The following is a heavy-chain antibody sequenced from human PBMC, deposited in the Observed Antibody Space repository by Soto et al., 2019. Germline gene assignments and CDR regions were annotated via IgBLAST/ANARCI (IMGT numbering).Heavy chain of an antibody. CDR1: GFTFSSYS. CDR3: TRHWLATREFDY. D-gene: IGHD1-26*01. Sequence: VGSLRLSCAASGFTFSSYSMNWVRQAPGKGLEWVSSISSSSGHIYYADSLKGRFTISRDNAKNSLYLQMNSLRAEDAAVYYCTRHWLATREFDYWGQGTLVTVSS. V-gene: IGHV3-21*01. J-gene: IGHJ4*02. CDR2: ISSSSGHI.